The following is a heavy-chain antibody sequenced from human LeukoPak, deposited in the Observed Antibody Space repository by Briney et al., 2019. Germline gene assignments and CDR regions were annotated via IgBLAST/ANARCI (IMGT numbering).Heavy chain of an antibody. CDR1: GFTFSSYS. D-gene: IGHD6-25*01. CDR3: AKDLSPAAA. Sequence: GGSLRLSCAASGFTFSSYSMNWVRQAPGKGLEWVSAISGSGGNTYYADSVKGRFTISRDNSKNTLYMQMKSLRAEDTAVYYCAKDLSPAAAWGQGTLVTVSS. J-gene: IGHJ5*02. CDR2: ISGSGGNT. V-gene: IGHV3-23*01.